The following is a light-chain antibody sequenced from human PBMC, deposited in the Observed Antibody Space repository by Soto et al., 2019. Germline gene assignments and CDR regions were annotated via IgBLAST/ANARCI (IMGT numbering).Light chain of an antibody. V-gene: IGKV1-39*01. Sequence: DIQMTQSPSSLSGSVGDRVTITCRASQSISSYLNWYQQKPGKAPKLLIYAASSLQSGVPSRFSGSGSGTDFTLTISSLQPEDFATYYCQQSFNTHLTFGGGTKVDIK. CDR1: QSISSY. CDR2: AAS. J-gene: IGKJ4*01. CDR3: QQSFNTHLT.